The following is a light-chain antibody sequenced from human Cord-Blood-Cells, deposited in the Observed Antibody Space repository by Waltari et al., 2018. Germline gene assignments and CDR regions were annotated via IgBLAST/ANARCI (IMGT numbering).Light chain of an antibody. CDR3: QQYYSTPYS. CDR2: WAS. J-gene: IGKJ2*03. CDR1: PSVLYSSNNKNY. Sequence: DIVMPQSPDYLAVSLGERPTITCKSSPSVLYSSNNKNYLAWYQQKPGQPPKLLIYWASTLESGVPDRFSGSGSGTDFTLTISSLQAEDVAVYYCQQYYSTPYSFGQGTKLEIK. V-gene: IGKV4-1*01.